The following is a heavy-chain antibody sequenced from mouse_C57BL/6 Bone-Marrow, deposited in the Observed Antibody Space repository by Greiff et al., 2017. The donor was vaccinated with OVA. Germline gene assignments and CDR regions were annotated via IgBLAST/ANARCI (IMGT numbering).Heavy chain of an antibody. V-gene: IGHV1-81*01. CDR3: ARRNYDYDGFAY. Sequence: VKLVESGAELVKPGASVKLSCKASGYTFTSYGISWVKQRTGQGLEWIGEIYPRSGNTYYNEKFKGKATLTADKSSSTAYMELRSLTSEDSAVYFCARRNYDYDGFAYWGQGTLVTVSA. J-gene: IGHJ3*01. D-gene: IGHD2-4*01. CDR2: IYPRSGNT. CDR1: GYTFTSYG.